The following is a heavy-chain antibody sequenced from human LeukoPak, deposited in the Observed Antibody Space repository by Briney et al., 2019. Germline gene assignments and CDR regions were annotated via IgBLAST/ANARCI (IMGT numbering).Heavy chain of an antibody. CDR2: ISSSSSYI. Sequence: GGSLRLSCAASGFTFSSYSMNWVRQAPGKGLEWVSSISSSSSYIYYADSVKGRFTISRDNAKNSLYLQMNSLRAEDAAVYYCARDPVEIVGASWFDPWGQGTLVTVSS. CDR3: ARDPVEIVGASWFDP. CDR1: GFTFSSYS. J-gene: IGHJ5*02. V-gene: IGHV3-21*01. D-gene: IGHD1-26*01.